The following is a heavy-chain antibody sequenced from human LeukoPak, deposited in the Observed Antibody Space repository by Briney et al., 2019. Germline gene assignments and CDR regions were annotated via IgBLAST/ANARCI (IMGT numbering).Heavy chain of an antibody. J-gene: IGHJ4*02. CDR2: IYYTGST. CDR1: GGSISSYY. V-gene: IGHV4-59*01. D-gene: IGHD5-24*01. Sequence: KPSETLSLTCTVSGGSISSYYWSWIRQPPGKGLEYIGHIYYTGSTSYNPSLKSRVTISVDTSKNQFSLKLRSVTAADTAVYYCARIRIDGNNHFDYSGQGTPVTVSP. CDR3: ARIRIDGNNHFDY.